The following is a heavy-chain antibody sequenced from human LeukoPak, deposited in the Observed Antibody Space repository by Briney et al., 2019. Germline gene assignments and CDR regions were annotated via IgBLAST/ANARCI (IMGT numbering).Heavy chain of an antibody. CDR2: IYYSGST. V-gene: IGHV4-59*01. CDR3: ARDNPFKYDYVN. J-gene: IGHJ4*02. CDR1: GGSISSYY. Sequence: SETLSLTCTVSGGSISSYYWSWIRQPPGKGLEWIGYIYYSGSTNYNPSLKSRVTISVDTSKNKFSLKMSSVTAADTAVYYCARDNPFKYDYVNWGQGTLVTVSS. D-gene: IGHD3-16*01.